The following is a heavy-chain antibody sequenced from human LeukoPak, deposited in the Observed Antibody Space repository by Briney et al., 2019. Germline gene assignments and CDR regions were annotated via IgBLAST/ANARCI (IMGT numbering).Heavy chain of an antibody. CDR3: ASSVIVGATIWFDP. J-gene: IGHJ5*02. D-gene: IGHD1-26*01. V-gene: IGHV4-34*01. Sequence: SETLSLTCAVYGESFSDYYWNWIRQPPGHGLEWIGQINHSGSTNYNPSLKSRVTISVDTSKNQFSLKLSSVTAADTAVYYCASSVIVGATIWFDPWGQGTLVTVSS. CDR2: INHSGST. CDR1: GESFSDYY.